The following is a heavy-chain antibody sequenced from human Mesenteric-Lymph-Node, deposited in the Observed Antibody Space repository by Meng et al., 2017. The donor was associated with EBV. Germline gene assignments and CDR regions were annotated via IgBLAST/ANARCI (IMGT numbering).Heavy chain of an antibody. CDR1: GFSFNMFD. J-gene: IGHJ4*02. V-gene: IGHV3-23*01. CDR3: SNLPYYY. CDR2: ISGSGGTT. Sequence: QVLQAGGGWVQPGGSLRLSCAVSGFSFNMFDMNWVRQAPGRGLEWVSGISGSGGTTYYADSVKGRFSISRDNSGNTVYLQMNSLRVEDTAVYYCSNLPYYYWGQGTLVTVSS. D-gene: IGHD3-10*01.